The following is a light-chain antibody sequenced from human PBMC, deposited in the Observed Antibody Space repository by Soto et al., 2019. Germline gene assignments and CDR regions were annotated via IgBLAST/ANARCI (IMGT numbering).Light chain of an antibody. J-gene: IGKJ1*01. CDR2: DSS. CDR3: QQYDISPWT. V-gene: IGKV3-20*01. CDR1: QSLSSNF. Sequence: EIVLTQSPATLSLSPGARATLSCRASQSLSSNFLAWYQQKPGQPPILLIYDSSTMATGFPDRFSGSGSGTDFTLTIIRLEPEDCAVYYCQQYDISPWTFGQGTKVEIK.